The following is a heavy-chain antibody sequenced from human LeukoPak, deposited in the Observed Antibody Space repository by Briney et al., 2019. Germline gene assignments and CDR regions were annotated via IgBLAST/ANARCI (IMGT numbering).Heavy chain of an antibody. CDR3: ARMFYDPYYFDY. Sequence: SETLSLTCTVSSESISSGDYYWSWIRQPPGKGLEWIGYTYYSGSTYYNSSLKSRVTMSIDTSKNQFSLRLSSVTAADAAMYYCARMFYDPYYFDYWGQGILVTVSS. CDR1: SESISSGDYY. D-gene: IGHD3-3*01. V-gene: IGHV4-30-4*01. CDR2: TYYSGST. J-gene: IGHJ4*02.